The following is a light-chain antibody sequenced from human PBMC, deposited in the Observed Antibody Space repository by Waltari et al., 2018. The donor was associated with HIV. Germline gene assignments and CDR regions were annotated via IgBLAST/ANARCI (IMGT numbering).Light chain of an antibody. CDR3: QSFDSSLSNLVV. Sequence: QAVLTQPPSVSGAPGQRVTIPCTGSSSNIGAGHDVPWYQQLPGTAPNLLIYGDTHRPSGVPDRFSGSKSGTSASLAIAGLQTEDEAVFYCQSFDSSLSNLVVFGGGTKVTVL. CDR2: GDT. CDR1: SSNIGAGHD. J-gene: IGLJ2*01. V-gene: IGLV1-40*01.